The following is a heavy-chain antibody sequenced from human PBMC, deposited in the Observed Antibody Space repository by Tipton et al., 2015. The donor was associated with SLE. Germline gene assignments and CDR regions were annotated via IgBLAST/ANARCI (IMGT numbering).Heavy chain of an antibody. CDR3: AREKYDSSAISRGAFDI. J-gene: IGHJ3*02. CDR2: IYTSGST. CDR1: GGSISSGSYY. Sequence: TLSLTCTVSGGSISSGSYYWSWIRQPAGKGLEWIGRIYTSGSTNYNPSLKSRVTISVDTSKNQFSLKLSSVTAADTAVYYCAREKYDSSAISRGAFDIWGQGTMVTASS. D-gene: IGHD3-22*01. V-gene: IGHV4-61*02.